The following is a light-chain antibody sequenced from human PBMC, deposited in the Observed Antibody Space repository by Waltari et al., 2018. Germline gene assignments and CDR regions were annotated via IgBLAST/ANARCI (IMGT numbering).Light chain of an antibody. V-gene: IGLV2-14*01. CDR3: SSYTASGALFV. Sequence: QSALTQPASVSGSPGQSITFSCTGTSSDVGRYDYVSWYQQHPGKAPKRLIYDVSDPPSGVSNRFSGAKSGNTASLTSSGLQAEDEADYYCSSYTASGALFVFGTGTKVTVL. CDR2: DVS. CDR1: SSDVGRYDY. J-gene: IGLJ1*01.